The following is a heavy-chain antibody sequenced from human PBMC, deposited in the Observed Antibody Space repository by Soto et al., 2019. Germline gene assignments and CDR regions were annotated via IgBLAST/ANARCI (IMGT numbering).Heavy chain of an antibody. D-gene: IGHD3-22*01. Sequence: SETLSLTCTVSGGSISSSSYYWGWIRQPPGKGLEWIGSIYYSGSTYYNPSLKSRVTISVDTSKNQFSLKLSSVTAADTAVYYCARLTSGDSSGYYYLNRAPGGQRIDYWGQGTLVTVSS. CDR3: ARLTSGDSSGYYYLNRAPGGQRIDY. CDR2: IYYSGST. CDR1: GGSISSSSYY. V-gene: IGHV4-39*01. J-gene: IGHJ4*02.